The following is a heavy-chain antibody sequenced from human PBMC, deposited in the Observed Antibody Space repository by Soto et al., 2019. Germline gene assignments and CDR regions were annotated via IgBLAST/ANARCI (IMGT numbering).Heavy chain of an antibody. CDR3: ARDFDSSGWYDAFDI. CDR2: ISSSSSTI. D-gene: IGHD6-19*01. V-gene: IGHV3-48*01. CDR1: GFTFSSYS. J-gene: IGHJ3*02. Sequence: GGSLRLSCAASGFTFSSYSMNWVRQAPGKGLEWVSYISSSSSTIYYADSVKGRFTISRDNAKNSLYLQMNSLRAEDTAVYYCARDFDSSGWYDAFDIWGQGTMVTVSS.